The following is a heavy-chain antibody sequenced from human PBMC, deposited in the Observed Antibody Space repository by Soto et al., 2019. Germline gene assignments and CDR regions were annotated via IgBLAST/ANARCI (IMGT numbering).Heavy chain of an antibody. CDR2: IRPNDGHT. V-gene: IGHV1-18*01. CDR3: AIIGSGDYSDFDY. J-gene: IGHJ4*02. CDR1: GYTFTSYG. D-gene: IGHD4-4*01. Sequence: ASVKVSCKGLGYTFTSYGISWVRQAPGQGLEWMGWIRPNDGHTNYAQKFQDRVTMTRDTSTTTVYMDLRSLGSDDTAVYYCAIIGSGDYSDFDYWGQGTLVTVSS.